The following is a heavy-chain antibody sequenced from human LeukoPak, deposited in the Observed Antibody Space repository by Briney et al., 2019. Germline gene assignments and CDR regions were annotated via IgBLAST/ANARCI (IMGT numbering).Heavy chain of an antibody. Sequence: ASVKASCKVSGYSLSELSIQWVRQVPGERLEWMGGFDAEDGKTIYAQKFQGRVTMTEDTSIDTAYMDLSSLRSEDTAMYYCARGSSYGHPDYWGQGTLVTVSS. CDR2: FDAEDGKT. CDR3: ARGSSYGHPDY. J-gene: IGHJ4*02. CDR1: GYSLSELS. V-gene: IGHV1-24*01. D-gene: IGHD5-18*01.